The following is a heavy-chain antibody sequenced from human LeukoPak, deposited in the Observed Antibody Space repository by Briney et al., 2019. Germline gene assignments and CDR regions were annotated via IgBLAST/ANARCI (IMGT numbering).Heavy chain of an antibody. D-gene: IGHD1-26*01. Sequence: ASVKVSCKASGDTFIAYYVHWVRQAPGQGLEWIGWINPNSGGTNYAQKFQGRVTMTRDTPVNTAYMELSGLRSDDTAVYYCARDRGDFDLWGPGTLVTVSS. CDR2: INPNSGGT. CDR1: GDTFIAYY. V-gene: IGHV1-2*02. J-gene: IGHJ2*01. CDR3: ARDRGDFDL.